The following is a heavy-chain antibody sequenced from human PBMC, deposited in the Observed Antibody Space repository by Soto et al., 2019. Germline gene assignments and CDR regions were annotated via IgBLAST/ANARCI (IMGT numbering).Heavy chain of an antibody. CDR3: ATRGVAVVVPAAMPPYYYYGMDV. CDR2: FDPEDGET. Sequence: GASVKVSCKASGYTFTSYDINWVRQAPGKGLEWMGGFDPEDGETIYAQKFQGRVTMTEGTSTDTAYMELSSLRSEDTAVYYCATRGVAVVVPAAMPPYYYYGMDVWGQGTTVTVSS. D-gene: IGHD2-2*01. J-gene: IGHJ6*02. V-gene: IGHV1-24*01. CDR1: GYTFTSYD.